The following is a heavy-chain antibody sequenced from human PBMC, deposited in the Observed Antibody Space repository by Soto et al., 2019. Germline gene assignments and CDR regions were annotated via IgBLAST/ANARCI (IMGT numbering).Heavy chain of an antibody. CDR2: IYYSGST. CDR3: ARGPGSLMSWALDY. CDR1: GGSISSSSYY. V-gene: IGHV4-39*01. Sequence: SETLSLTCTVSGGSISSSSYYWGWIRQPPGKGLEWIGSIYYSGSTYYNPSLKSRVTISVDTSKNQFSLKLSSVTAADTAVYYCARGPGSLMSWALDYWGQGTLVTVSS. J-gene: IGHJ4*02. D-gene: IGHD2-15*01.